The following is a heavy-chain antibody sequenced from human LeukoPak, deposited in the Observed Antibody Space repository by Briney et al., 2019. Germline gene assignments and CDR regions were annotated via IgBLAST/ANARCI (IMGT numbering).Heavy chain of an antibody. CDR3: WVPATAGEADY. Sequence: GGSLRLSCAASGFTVSSNDMSWVRQAPGKGLECISVIYSGGSTDYADSVKGRLTISRDNSKNTLYLQMNSLRAEDTAVYYCWVPATAGEADYWGQGTLVTVSS. CDR1: GFTVSSND. CDR2: IYSGGST. V-gene: IGHV3-53*01. J-gene: IGHJ4*02. D-gene: IGHD2-2*01.